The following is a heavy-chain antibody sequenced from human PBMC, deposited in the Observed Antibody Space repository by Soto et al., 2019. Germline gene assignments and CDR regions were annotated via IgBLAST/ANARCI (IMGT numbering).Heavy chain of an antibody. D-gene: IGHD2-2*03. CDR3: ARXXDRLYXVAFDI. J-gene: IGHJ3*02. Sequence: EVQLVESGGGLVKPGGSLRLSCAASGFTFSSYSMNWVRQAPGKGLEWVSSISSSSSYIYYADSVKGRFTXXXXXXXXXXXXXXXXXXXXXXXXXYCARXXDRLYXVAFDIWGQGTMVTVXX. CDR1: GFTFSSYS. V-gene: IGHV3-21*01. CDR2: ISSSSSYI.